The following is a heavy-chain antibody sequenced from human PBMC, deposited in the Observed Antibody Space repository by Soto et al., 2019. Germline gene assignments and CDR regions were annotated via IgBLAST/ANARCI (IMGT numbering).Heavy chain of an antibody. CDR1: GFTFSSYW. CDR3: GRGGQYNILTGYKPRLNYYYGMDV. CDR2: IKSDGSST. D-gene: IGHD3-9*01. J-gene: IGHJ6*02. V-gene: IGHV3-74*01. Sequence: GESLKISCAASGFTFSSYWMHWVRQAPGKGLVWVSRIKSDGSSTSYADSVKGRFTISRDNAKNTLYLQTNSLRAEDTAVYYCGRGGQYNILTGYKPRLNYYYGMDVWGQGTTVTVSS.